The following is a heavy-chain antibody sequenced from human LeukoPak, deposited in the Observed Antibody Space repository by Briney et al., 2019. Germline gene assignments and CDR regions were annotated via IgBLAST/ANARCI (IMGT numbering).Heavy chain of an antibody. Sequence: ASVKVSCKVSGYTLTELSMHWVRQAPGKGLEWMGGFDPEDGETIYAQKLQGRVTMTEDTSTDTAYMELSSLRSEDTAVYYCATSYQLLEYFDYWGQGTLVTVSS. J-gene: IGHJ4*02. V-gene: IGHV1-24*01. CDR1: GYTLTELS. D-gene: IGHD2-2*01. CDR2: FDPEDGET. CDR3: ATSYQLLEYFDY.